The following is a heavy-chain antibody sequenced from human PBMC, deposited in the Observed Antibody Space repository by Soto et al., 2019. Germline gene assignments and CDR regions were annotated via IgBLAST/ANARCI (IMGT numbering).Heavy chain of an antibody. J-gene: IGHJ6*02. CDR2: ISYDGSNK. Sequence: QVQLVESGGGVVQPGRSLRLSCAASGFTFSSYGMHWVRQAPGKGLEWVAVISYDGSNKYYADSVKGRFTISRDNSKNTLYLQMNSLRAEDTAVYYCANAPWEATDVWGQGTTVTVSS. CDR3: ANAPWEATDV. V-gene: IGHV3-30*18. CDR1: GFTFSSYG. D-gene: IGHD1-26*01.